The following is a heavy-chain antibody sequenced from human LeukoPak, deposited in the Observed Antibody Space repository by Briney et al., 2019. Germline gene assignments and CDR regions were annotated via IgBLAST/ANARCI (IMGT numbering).Heavy chain of an antibody. CDR1: GLTFSRYG. CDR2: LWYDGNNK. D-gene: IGHD3-22*01. Sequence: GGSLTLSCAASGLTFSRYGMHWARQAPGKGREGVAVLWYDGNNKYYTHSVKARYTIHRNNSKHTLSLQMNSQSAEHAVVYYCASALDYYDTRDIDYWGQGSLVTVSS. V-gene: IGHV3-33*03. J-gene: IGHJ4*02. CDR3: ASALDYYDTRDIDY.